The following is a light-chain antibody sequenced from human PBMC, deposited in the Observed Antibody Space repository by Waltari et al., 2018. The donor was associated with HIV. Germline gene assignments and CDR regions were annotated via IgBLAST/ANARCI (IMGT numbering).Light chain of an antibody. Sequence: EIVLTQSPDTLSLSPGENATRSCRSSQTVTENYLAWYQQKPGQAPRLLIHGASSRATGIPDRFSGSGSGTDFTLTINSLVPGDYAIFYCQQYAKSPRTFGQGTKLE. J-gene: IGKJ2*01. CDR2: GAS. V-gene: IGKV3-20*01. CDR1: QTVTENY. CDR3: QQYAKSPRT.